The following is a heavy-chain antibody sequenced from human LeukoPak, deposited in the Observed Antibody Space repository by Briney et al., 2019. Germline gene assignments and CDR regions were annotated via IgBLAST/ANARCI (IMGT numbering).Heavy chain of an antibody. Sequence: SVKVSCKASGGTFSSYAISWVRQAPGRGLEWMGRIIPILGIANYAQKFQGRVTITADKSTSTAYMELSSLRSEDTAVYYCARDVRGYCSSTSCYTVYYYYGMDVWGQGTTVTVSS. CDR2: IIPILGIA. D-gene: IGHD2-2*02. CDR3: ARDVRGYCSSTSCYTVYYYYGMDV. J-gene: IGHJ6*02. CDR1: GGTFSSYA. V-gene: IGHV1-69*04.